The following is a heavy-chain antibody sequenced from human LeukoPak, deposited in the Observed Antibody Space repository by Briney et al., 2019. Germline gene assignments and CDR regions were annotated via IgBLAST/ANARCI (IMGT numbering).Heavy chain of an antibody. CDR1: GFTFSSYS. CDR3: APLGQLGPHMDV. CDR2: ISSSSSYI. D-gene: IGHD6-6*01. V-gene: IGHV3-21*01. J-gene: IGHJ6*03. Sequence: PGGSLRLSCAASGFTFSSYSMNWVRQAPGKGLEWVSSISSSSSYIYYADSVKGRFTISRDNSKNTLYLQMNSLRAEDTAVYYCAPLGQLGPHMDVWGKGTTVTVSS.